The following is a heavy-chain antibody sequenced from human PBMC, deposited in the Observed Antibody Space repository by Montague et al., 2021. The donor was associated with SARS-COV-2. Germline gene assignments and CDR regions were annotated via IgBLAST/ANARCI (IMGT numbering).Heavy chain of an antibody. J-gene: IGHJ4*02. V-gene: IGHV3-21*01. CDR3: AREDDYEGGGIFDY. Sequence: PLRLSCAASGFIFRDYTMNWVRQAPGKGLEWVSSITASSSYIYHADSLKGRFTISRDNAKNSLFLQMNSLRAEDTAVYYCAREDDYEGGGIFDYWGQGTLVAVSS. CDR2: ITASSSYI. D-gene: IGHD4-17*01. CDR1: GFIFRDYT.